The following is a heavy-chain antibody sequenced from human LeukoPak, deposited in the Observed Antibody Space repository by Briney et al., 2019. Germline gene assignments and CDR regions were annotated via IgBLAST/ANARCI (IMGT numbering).Heavy chain of an antibody. Sequence: GGSLRLSCEVSGLTFTDAWMSWVRQAPGKGLEWIGLIKSKAGGGTIDYAEPVKDRFIISRDDSKNTVYLQMKSLKTDDTAVYYCLWVTTTVGGFDYWRQGSPVTVSS. D-gene: IGHD3-16*01. CDR2: IKSKAGGGTI. CDR3: LWVTTTVGGFDY. J-gene: IGHJ4*02. CDR1: GLTFTDAW. V-gene: IGHV3-15*01.